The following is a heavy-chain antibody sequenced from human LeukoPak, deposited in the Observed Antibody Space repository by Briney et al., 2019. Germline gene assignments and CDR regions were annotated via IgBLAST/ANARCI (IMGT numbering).Heavy chain of an antibody. J-gene: IGHJ3*02. D-gene: IGHD3-22*01. CDR2: ISYDGSNK. CDR3: AKDMGPVVVITYAFDI. Sequence: GRSLRLSCAASGFTFSSYGMHWVRQAPGKGLEWVAVISYDGSNKYYADSVKGRFAISRDNSKNTLYLQMNSLRAEDTAVYYCAKDMGPVVVITYAFDIWGQGTMVTVSS. V-gene: IGHV3-30*18. CDR1: GFTFSSYG.